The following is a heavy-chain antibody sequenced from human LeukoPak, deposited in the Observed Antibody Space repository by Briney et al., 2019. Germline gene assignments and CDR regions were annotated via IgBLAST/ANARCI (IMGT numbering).Heavy chain of an antibody. CDR3: ARWVGYQLGMGDNWFDP. CDR1: GGTFSSYA. D-gene: IGHD7-27*01. J-gene: IGHJ5*02. Sequence: SVKVSCKASGGTFSSYAISWVRQAPGQGLEWMGGIIPIFGTANYAQKFQGRVTITADESTSTAYMELSSLRSEDTAVYYCARWVGYQLGMGDNWFDPWGQGTLVTVSS. CDR2: IIPIFGTA. V-gene: IGHV1-69*01.